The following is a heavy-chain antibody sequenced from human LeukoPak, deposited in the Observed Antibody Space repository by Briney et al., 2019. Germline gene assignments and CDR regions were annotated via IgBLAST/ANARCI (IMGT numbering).Heavy chain of an antibody. CDR1: GFTFSSYG. CDR2: IWYDGSNK. J-gene: IGHJ5*02. Sequence: PGGSLRLSCAASGFTFSSYGMHWARQAPGKGLEWVAVIWYDGSNKYYADSVKGRFTISRDNSKNTLYLQMNSLRAEDTAVYYCARDHGYDFWSGQLNWFDPWGQGTLVTVSS. V-gene: IGHV3-33*01. CDR3: ARDHGYDFWSGQLNWFDP. D-gene: IGHD3-3*01.